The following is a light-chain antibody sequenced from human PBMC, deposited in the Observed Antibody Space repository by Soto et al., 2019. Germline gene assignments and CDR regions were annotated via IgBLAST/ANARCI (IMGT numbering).Light chain of an antibody. CDR2: AAS. V-gene: IGKV1-39*01. CDR3: QQSYSTLWT. CDR1: QSMSSN. J-gene: IGKJ1*01. Sequence: DIQMTQSPSSLSASVGDRVTITGRASQSMSSNLNWYQQKPAKSSKLLIYAASSLQSGVQSRFSGSGAGTDFTLTISSLQPEDFATYYCQQSYSTLWTFGQGTKVEIK.